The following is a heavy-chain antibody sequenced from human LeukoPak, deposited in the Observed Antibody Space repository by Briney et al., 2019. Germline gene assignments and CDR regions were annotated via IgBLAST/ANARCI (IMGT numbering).Heavy chain of an antibody. D-gene: IGHD6-13*01. Sequence: SVKVSCKASGGTCSSYAISWVRQAPGQGLEWMGGIIPIFGTANYAQKFQGRVTITADESTSTAYMELSSLRSEDTAVYYCARVGSYSSSWYVVYNWFDPWGQGTLVTVSS. CDR3: ARVGSYSSSWYVVYNWFDP. V-gene: IGHV1-69*13. CDR1: GGTCSSYA. J-gene: IGHJ5*02. CDR2: IIPIFGTA.